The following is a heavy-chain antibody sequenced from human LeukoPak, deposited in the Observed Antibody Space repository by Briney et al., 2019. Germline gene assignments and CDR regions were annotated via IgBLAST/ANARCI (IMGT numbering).Heavy chain of an antibody. CDR2: VHHSGST. Sequence: SESLSLTCTVSGGSITRYNYYWGWIRQSPGQGLEWIGSVHHSGSTYYNPSLKSRVTISVDTSKNQFSLKLSSVTAADTAVYYCARDHFGDPPTDYWGQGTLVTVSS. J-gene: IGHJ4*02. CDR1: GGSITRYNYY. D-gene: IGHD3-10*01. CDR3: ARDHFGDPPTDY. V-gene: IGHV4-39*07.